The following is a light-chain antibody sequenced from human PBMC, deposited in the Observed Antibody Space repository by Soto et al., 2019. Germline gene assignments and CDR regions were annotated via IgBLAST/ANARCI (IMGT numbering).Light chain of an antibody. CDR3: QQSNNDRT. CDR2: KAS. V-gene: IGKV1-5*03. J-gene: IGKJ1*01. Sequence: DIQMTQSPSTLSASVGDRVTITCRASQSISTSLAWYQQRPGKAPNLLIYKASSLESGVPSRFSGSGSGTEFTLAISSVQPDDCANAYCQQSNNDRTFGRGPQVEIK. CDR1: QSISTS.